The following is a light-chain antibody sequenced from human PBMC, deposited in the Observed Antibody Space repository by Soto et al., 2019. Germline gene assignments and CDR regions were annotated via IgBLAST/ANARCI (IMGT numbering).Light chain of an antibody. CDR3: AAWDDTLNAYHV. CDR2: NNY. V-gene: IGLV1-44*01. CDR1: SSNIGRYT. Sequence: QSVLTQPPSASGTPGQRVTISCSGSSSNIGRYTVNWYQQLPGTAPKLLIYNNYQRPSGVPDRFSGSKAGTSASLAISGLQSEDEADYFCAAWDDTLNAYHVFGTGTKVTV. J-gene: IGLJ1*01.